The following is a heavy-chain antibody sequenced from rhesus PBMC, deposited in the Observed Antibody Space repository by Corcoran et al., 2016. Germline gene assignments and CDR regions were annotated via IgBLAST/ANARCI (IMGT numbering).Heavy chain of an antibody. CDR2: ISWKRSTQ. D-gene: IGHD6-31*01. CDR1: GFTFDDYA. J-gene: IGHJ4*01. V-gene: IGHV3-134*01. CDR3: TRGGSSGWYYFDY. Sequence: EVQLVESGGGLVQPGGSLRLSCAASGFTFDDYAMSWVRHAPGKGLGWVSRISWKRSTQTYADPVKCRLTSSRDNAKNSLFLQRDRLRAEDTAVYYCTRGGSSGWYYFDYWGQGVLVTVSS.